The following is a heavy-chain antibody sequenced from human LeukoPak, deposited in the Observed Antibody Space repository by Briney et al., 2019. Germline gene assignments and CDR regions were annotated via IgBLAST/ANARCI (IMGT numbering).Heavy chain of an antibody. V-gene: IGHV3-48*01. CDR2: IDSTSSII. D-gene: IGHD3-22*01. CDR3: TRDHDSSGFSDY. Sequence: GGPLRLSCAASGFSFNGYSMNWVRQAPGKGLEWVSYIDSTSSIIYYADSVKGRFTISRDNARNSLYLQMNGLGAEDTAVYYCTRDHDSSGFSDYWGQGTLVTVSS. J-gene: IGHJ4*02. CDR1: GFSFNGYS.